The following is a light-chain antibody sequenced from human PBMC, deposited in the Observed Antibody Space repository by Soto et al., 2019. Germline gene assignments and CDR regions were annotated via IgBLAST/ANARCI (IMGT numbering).Light chain of an antibody. CDR2: EVS. J-gene: IGLJ2*01. Sequence: QSVLTQPPSASGSPGQSVTISCTGTSSDVGGYNYVSWYQQHPGKAPKLMIYEVSKRPSGVPDRFSGSKSGNTASLTVSGRQAEDEADYYGSSYAGSTDVVFGGGTKLTVL. CDR3: SSYAGSTDVV. V-gene: IGLV2-8*01. CDR1: SSDVGGYNY.